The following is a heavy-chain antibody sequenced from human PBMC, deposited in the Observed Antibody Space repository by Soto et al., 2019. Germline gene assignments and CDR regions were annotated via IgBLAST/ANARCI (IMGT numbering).Heavy chain of an antibody. CDR1: GYTFTGYY. CDR2: LNPNSGGT. J-gene: IGHJ6*02. CDR3: ARTVIPAAMEGYYYYGMDV. Sequence: ASVKVSCKASGYTFTGYYMPWVRQAPGQGLEWMGWLNPNSGGTNYAQKFQGWVTMTRDTSISTAYMELSRLRSDDTAVYYCARTVIPAAMEGYYYYGMDVWGQGTTVTVSS. D-gene: IGHD2-2*01. V-gene: IGHV1-2*04.